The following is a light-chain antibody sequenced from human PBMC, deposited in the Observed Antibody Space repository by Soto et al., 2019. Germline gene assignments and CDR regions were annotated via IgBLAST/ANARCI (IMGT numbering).Light chain of an antibody. V-gene: IGLV2-14*01. CDR3: SSYTSTSTLYV. J-gene: IGLJ1*01. CDR1: SSDVGGYNY. Sequence: QSVLTQPASVSGSPGQSITISCTGTSSDVGGYNYVSWYQQHPGKAPKLMIYDVSNRPSGVSNRFSGSKSGNTASLTISGLQAEDEADYYCSSYTSTSTLYVFGTGTKVTDX. CDR2: DVS.